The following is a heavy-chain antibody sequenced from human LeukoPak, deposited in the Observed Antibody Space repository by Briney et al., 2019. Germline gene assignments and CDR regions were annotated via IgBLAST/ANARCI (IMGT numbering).Heavy chain of an antibody. D-gene: IGHD2-2*01. CDR1: GFIFSSYA. J-gene: IGHJ4*02. Sequence: GGYLRLSCSASGFIFSSYAMHWVRQAPGKGLKYVSAISSNGGSTYYADSVKGRFTISRDNSKNMLYLQMSSLRVEDTAVYYCVRGCSSTSCYGVSGYWGQGTLVTVSS. V-gene: IGHV3-64D*06. CDR2: ISSNGGST. CDR3: VRGCSSTSCYGVSGY.